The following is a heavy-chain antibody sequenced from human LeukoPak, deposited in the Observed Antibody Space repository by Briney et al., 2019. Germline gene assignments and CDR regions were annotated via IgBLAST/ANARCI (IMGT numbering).Heavy chain of an antibody. CDR1: GASISSYY. D-gene: IGHD3-10*01. J-gene: IGHJ6*02. V-gene: IGHV4-59*01. Sequence: PSETLSLTCTVSGASISSYYWSWIRQPPGKGLEWIGYIHHSGGANYNPSLKSRVTISVDTSKSQFSLKLSSVPAADTAVYYCARAGAPYGSGNYYTSDVWGQGTTVTVSS. CDR3: ARAGAPYGSGNYYTSDV. CDR2: IHHSGGA.